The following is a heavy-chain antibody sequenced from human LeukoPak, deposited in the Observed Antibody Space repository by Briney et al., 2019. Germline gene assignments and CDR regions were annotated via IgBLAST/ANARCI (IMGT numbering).Heavy chain of an antibody. CDR3: ARGPYYYGSGSYYNVDY. D-gene: IGHD3-10*01. V-gene: IGHV1-69*13. CDR1: GYTFTSYA. Sequence: SVKVSCKASGYTFTSYAMHWVRQAPGQGLEWMGGIIPIFGTANYAQKFQGRVTITADESTSTAYMELSSLRSEDTAVYYCARGPYYYGSGSYYNVDYWGQGTLVTVSS. J-gene: IGHJ4*02. CDR2: IIPIFGTA.